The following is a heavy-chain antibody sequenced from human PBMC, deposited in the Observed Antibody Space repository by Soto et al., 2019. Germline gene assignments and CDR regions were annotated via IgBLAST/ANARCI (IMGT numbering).Heavy chain of an antibody. D-gene: IGHD1-26*01. J-gene: IGHJ4*02. CDR2: ISASDGNT. CDR3: AKRPPIVD. CDR1: GFTFSTYA. Sequence: EVQLLESGGGLVQPGGSLRLSCAASGFTFSTYAMNWVRQAPGKGLEWVSAISASDGNTYYADAVKGRFTISRDNSKNTLYLQMNSLRAEDTAVYYCAKRPPIVDWGQGTLVTVSS. V-gene: IGHV3-23*01.